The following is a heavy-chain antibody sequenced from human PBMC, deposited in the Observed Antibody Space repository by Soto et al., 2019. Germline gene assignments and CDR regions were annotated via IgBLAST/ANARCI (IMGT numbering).Heavy chain of an antibody. Sequence: QVQLVQSGAEVKKPGASVKVSCKASGYTFTTYALHWVRQAPGQRPEWMGWINPASGHTKYSKKFQDRVNITRDTSASTGYMELSSLRSEDTAVYYCGRSVVGATGEILYNAMDVWGQGPTVTVSS. CDR2: INPASGHT. D-gene: IGHD1-26*01. J-gene: IGHJ6*02. CDR1: GYTFTTYA. CDR3: GRSVVGATGEILYNAMDV. V-gene: IGHV1-3*01.